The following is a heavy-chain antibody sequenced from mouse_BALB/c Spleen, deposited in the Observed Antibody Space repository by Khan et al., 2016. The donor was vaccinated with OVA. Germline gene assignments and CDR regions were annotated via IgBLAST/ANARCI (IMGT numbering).Heavy chain of an antibody. J-gene: IGHJ3*01. Sequence: VKLVESGPGLVQPSQSLSITCTVSGFSLTNYSVHWVRQSPGQGLEWLGVIWSAGSTDYNAAFISRLTIRKDNSRSQVFFKMHSLQPNDTAIYYCARRGYDYGRGALFAYWGQGTLVTVSA. CDR3: ARRGYDYGRGALFAY. CDR1: GFSLTNYS. CDR2: IWSAGST. D-gene: IGHD2-4*01. V-gene: IGHV2-2*02.